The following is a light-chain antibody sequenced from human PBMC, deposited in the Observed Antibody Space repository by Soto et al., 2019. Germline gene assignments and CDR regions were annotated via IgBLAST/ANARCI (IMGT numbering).Light chain of an antibody. CDR3: QQYGSSPPT. Sequence: EIVLTQSPGTLSLSPGEGATLSCRASQSVSSSSLAWYQQKPGQAPRLLIYGASIRATGIPDRFSGSGSGTDFTLTISRLELEDFAVYYCQQYGSSPPTFGQGTKVEIK. CDR2: GAS. CDR1: QSVSSSS. J-gene: IGKJ1*01. V-gene: IGKV3-20*01.